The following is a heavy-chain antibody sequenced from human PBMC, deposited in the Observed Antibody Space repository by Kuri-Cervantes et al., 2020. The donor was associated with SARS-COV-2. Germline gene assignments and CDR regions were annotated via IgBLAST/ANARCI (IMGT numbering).Heavy chain of an antibody. Sequence: GGSLRLSCAASGFAFTNYGMHWVRQAPGKGLEWVAFIRYDGSDKYYGDSVKGRFTVSRDNSKNTLYLQMNSLRAEDTAVYYCARASVARYYFDYWGQGTLVTVSS. CDR3: ARASVARYYFDY. D-gene: IGHD5-12*01. V-gene: IGHV3-30*02. CDR1: GFAFTNYG. CDR2: IRYDGSDK. J-gene: IGHJ4*02.